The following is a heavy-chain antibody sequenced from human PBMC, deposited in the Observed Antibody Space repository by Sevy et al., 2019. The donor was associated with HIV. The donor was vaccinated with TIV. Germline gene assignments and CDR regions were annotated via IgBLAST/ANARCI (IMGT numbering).Heavy chain of an antibody. CDR1: GGSISSYY. CDR3: ARSNENYQDTTSYEVSFDI. V-gene: IGHV4-59*01. J-gene: IGHJ3*02. Sequence: SETLSLTCTVSGGSISSYYWSWIRQPPGKGLEWIGYVYYSWTTNYKPSLKSRVTLSVDTSKNQFSLKLRSVTAADTAVYFCARSNENYQDTTSYEVSFDIWGQGTMVTVSS. D-gene: IGHD3-22*01. CDR2: VYYSWTT.